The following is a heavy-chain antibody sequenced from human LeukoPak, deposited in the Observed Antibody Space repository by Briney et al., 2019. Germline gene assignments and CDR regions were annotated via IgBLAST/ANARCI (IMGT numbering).Heavy chain of an antibody. CDR3: AKLAGSSWYSKSNWFDP. J-gene: IGHJ5*02. V-gene: IGHV3-74*01. D-gene: IGHD6-13*01. CDR2: INSDGSNT. Sequence: PGGSLRLSCPVSGFTFSSTWFHWVRQGPGKGLVWVSRINSDGSNTIYTDSVKGRFTISRDNSKNTLYLQMNSLRAEDTAVYYCAKLAGSSWYSKSNWFDPWGQGTLVTVSS. CDR1: GFTFSSTW.